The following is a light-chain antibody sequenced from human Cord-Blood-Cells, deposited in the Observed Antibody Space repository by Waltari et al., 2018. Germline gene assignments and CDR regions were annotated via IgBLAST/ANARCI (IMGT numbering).Light chain of an antibody. V-gene: IGLV2-23*01. CDR1: LSDVGSYTL. CDR2: EGS. Sequence: GLAWPASRSGFHGNALSIPCTGTLSDVGSYTLVSWYQKHPGKAPKLMIYEGSKPPSGVSNRFSGSKSGNTASLTSSGLQAEDEADYYCCSYAGSSTWVFGGGTKLTVL. CDR3: CSYAGSSTWV. J-gene: IGLJ3*02.